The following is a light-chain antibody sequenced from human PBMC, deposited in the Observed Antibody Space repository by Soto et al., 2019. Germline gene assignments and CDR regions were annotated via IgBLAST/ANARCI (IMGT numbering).Light chain of an antibody. V-gene: IGLV2-8*01. CDR1: SSDVGGYNY. CDR2: EVT. Sequence: QSVLTQPPSASGSPGQSVTISCTGTSSDVGGYNYVSWYQQHPGKAPKLMIYEVTKRPSGVPDRFSASKSGNTASLTVSGLQAEDEADYYCSSYAGSNNKVFGTGTKLTVL. J-gene: IGLJ1*01. CDR3: SSYAGSNNKV.